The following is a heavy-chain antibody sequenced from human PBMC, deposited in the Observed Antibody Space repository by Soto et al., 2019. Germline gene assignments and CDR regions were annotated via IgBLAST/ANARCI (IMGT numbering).Heavy chain of an antibody. CDR2: ISFDGSRK. CDR3: ARDTVTSLTPYQGFYYYGMDV. V-gene: IGHV3-30*09. CDR1: GFPFSSYT. Sequence: QEHLVESGGGVVQPGGSLTLSCTASGFPFSSYTMHWLRRAPGKGLEWVGIISFDGSRKYYADWVKGRIVISRDNSKDSLYLQMDTLRPDDTAIYYCARDTVTSLTPYQGFYYYGMDVWGQGTTVTVSS. D-gene: IGHD2-2*01. J-gene: IGHJ6*02.